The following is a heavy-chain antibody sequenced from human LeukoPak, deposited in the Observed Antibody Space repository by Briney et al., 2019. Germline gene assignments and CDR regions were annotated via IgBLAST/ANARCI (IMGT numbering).Heavy chain of an antibody. V-gene: IGHV3-9*01. Sequence: GGSLRLSCAASGFTFDDYAMHWVRQAPGKGLEWVSGISWNSGSIGYADSVKGRFTISRDNAKNSLYLQMNSLRAEDTALYYCAKGGYYYDSSGYSSGQRGYAFDIWGQGTMVTVSS. CDR2: ISWNSGSI. CDR1: GFTFDDYA. D-gene: IGHD3-22*01. CDR3: AKGGYYYDSSGYSSGQRGYAFDI. J-gene: IGHJ3*02.